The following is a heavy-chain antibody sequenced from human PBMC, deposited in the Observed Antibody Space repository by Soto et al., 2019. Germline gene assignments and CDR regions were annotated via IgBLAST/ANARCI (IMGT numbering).Heavy chain of an antibody. V-gene: IGHV1-2*02. CDR1: GYTFTGDY. D-gene: IGHD3-16*01. J-gene: IGHJ4*02. Sequence: GASVKVSCKASGYTFTGDYMYWLRQAPGQGLEWMGGINPNTGDTIYAQKFQGRVTMTRDTSINTAYMDLSRLTSADTAVYYCARDPIGGGAPYYFDYWGQGTLVTVS. CDR3: ARDPIGGGAPYYFDY. CDR2: INPNTGDT.